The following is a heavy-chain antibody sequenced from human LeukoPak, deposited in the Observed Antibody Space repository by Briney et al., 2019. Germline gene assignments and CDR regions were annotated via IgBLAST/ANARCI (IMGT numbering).Heavy chain of an antibody. CDR1: GYTFTGYY. Sequence: ASVKVSCKASGYTFTGYYIHWVRQAPGQGLEWMGWINPNSGGTNYAQKFQGWVTKTRDTSISTAYMELSRLRSDDTAVYYCGRDPRDYYYGMDVWGQGTTVTVSS. V-gene: IGHV1-2*04. CDR3: GRDPRDYYYGMDV. CDR2: INPNSGGT. J-gene: IGHJ6*02.